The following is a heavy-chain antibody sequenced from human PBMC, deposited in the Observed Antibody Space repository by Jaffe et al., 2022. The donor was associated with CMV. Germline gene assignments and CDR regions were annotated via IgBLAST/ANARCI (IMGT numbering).Heavy chain of an antibody. CDR2: IIPIFGTA. D-gene: IGHD2-2*02. V-gene: IGHV1-69*01. CDR3: ARGDIVVVPAAITMDGNYYYYGMDV. Sequence: QVQLVQSGAEVKKPGSSVKVSCKASGGTFSSYAISWVRQAPGQGLEWMGGIIPIFGTANYAQKFQGRVTITADESTSTAYMELSSLRSEDTAVYYCARGDIVVVPAAITMDGNYYYYGMDVWGQGTTVTVSS. J-gene: IGHJ6*02. CDR1: GGTFSSYA.